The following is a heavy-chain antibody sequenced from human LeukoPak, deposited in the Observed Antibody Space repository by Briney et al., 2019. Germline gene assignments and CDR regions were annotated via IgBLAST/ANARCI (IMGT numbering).Heavy chain of an antibody. Sequence: ASVKVSFKASGYTFTSYVINWVRPATGQGLEWMGGMNPNSSNTGYAQKFQARDTMDRNTSISTDYMEMSSLQSEDTAVYYSARVPGKNTAHRGAGRYWFDPWGQGTLVTVSS. D-gene: IGHD5-18*01. CDR2: MNPNSSNT. V-gene: IGHV1-8*01. CDR3: ARVPGKNTAHRGAGRYWFDP. J-gene: IGHJ5*02. CDR1: GYTFTSYV.